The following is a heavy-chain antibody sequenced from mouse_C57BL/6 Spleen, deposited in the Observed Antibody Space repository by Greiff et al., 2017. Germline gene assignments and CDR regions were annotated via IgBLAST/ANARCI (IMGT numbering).Heavy chain of an antibody. V-gene: IGHV1-72*01. D-gene: IGHD1-1*01. CDR1: GYTFTSYW. J-gene: IGHJ4*01. CDR3: ARGITTVVATGAMDY. Sequence: QVQLQQPGAELVKPGASVKLSCKASGYTFTSYWMHWVKQRPGRGLEWIGRIDPNSGGTKYNEKFKSKDTLTVDKPSSTAYMQLSSLTSEDSAVYYCARGITTVVATGAMDYWGQGTSVTVSS. CDR2: IDPNSGGT.